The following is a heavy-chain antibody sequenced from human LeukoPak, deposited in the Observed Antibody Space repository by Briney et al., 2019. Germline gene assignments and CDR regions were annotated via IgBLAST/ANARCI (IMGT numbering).Heavy chain of an antibody. V-gene: IGHV3-23*01. J-gene: IGHJ4*02. CDR1: GSTFSIYA. CDR3: AKDRAYSFDY. Sequence: GGSLRLSCAASGSTFSIYAMSWVRQAPGRGPEWVSAISASDLRTYYADSVKGRFTISRDNSKNTLYLQMNSLRAEDTAVYYCAKDRAYSFDYWGQGTLVTVSS. D-gene: IGHD5-18*01. CDR2: ISASDLRT.